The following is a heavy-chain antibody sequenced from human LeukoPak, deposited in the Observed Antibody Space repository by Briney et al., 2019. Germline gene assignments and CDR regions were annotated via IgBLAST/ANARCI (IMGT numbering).Heavy chain of an antibody. J-gene: IGHJ4*02. CDR1: GGTFSSYA. CDR3: ASVEYSYGSTSYYFDY. V-gene: IGHV1-69*13. CDR2: IIPIFGTA. D-gene: IGHD5-18*01. Sequence: ASVKVSCKASGGTFSSYAISWVRQAPGQGLEWMGRIIPIFGTANYAQKFQGRVTITADESTSTAYMELSSLRSEDTAVYYRASVEYSYGSTSYYFDYWGQGTLVTVSS.